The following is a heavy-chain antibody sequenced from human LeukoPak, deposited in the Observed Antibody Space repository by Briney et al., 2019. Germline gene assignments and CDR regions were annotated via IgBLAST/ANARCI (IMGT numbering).Heavy chain of an antibody. J-gene: IGHJ5*02. CDR2: INHSGST. Sequence: PSETLSLTCAVYGGSFSGYYWSWIRQPPGKGLEWIGEINHSGSTNYNPSLKSRVTISVDTSKNQFSLKLSSVTAADTAVYYCARHATVTTFFWFDPWGQGTLVTVSS. V-gene: IGHV4-34*01. CDR3: ARHATVTTFFWFDP. D-gene: IGHD4-17*01. CDR1: GGSFSGYY.